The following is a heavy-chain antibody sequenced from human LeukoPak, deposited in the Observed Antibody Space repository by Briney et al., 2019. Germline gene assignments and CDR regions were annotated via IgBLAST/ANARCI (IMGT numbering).Heavy chain of an antibody. J-gene: IGHJ4*02. D-gene: IGHD3-10*01. Sequence: GGSLRLFCAASGFTFDDYAMHWVRQAPGKGLEWVSGISWNSGSIGYADSVKGRFTISRDNAKNSLYLQMNSLRAEDTALCYCAKVASYYYGSGSFDYWGQGTLVTVSS. V-gene: IGHV3-9*01. CDR2: ISWNSGSI. CDR3: AKVASYYYGSGSFDY. CDR1: GFTFDDYA.